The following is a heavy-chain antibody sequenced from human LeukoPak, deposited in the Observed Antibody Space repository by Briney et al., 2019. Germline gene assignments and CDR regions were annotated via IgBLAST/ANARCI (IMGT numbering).Heavy chain of an antibody. CDR3: ARDQATDCSGGSRYSDYFDY. CDR2: TYYRSKWYD. D-gene: IGHD2-15*01. J-gene: IGHJ4*02. Sequence: SQTLSLTCAISGDSVSSNSAAWNWIRQSPSRGLEWLGRTYYRSKWYDDYAVSVKSRITINPGTSKNRFSLQLNSVTPEDTAVYYCARDQATDCSGGSRYSDYFDYWGQGTLVTVSS. CDR1: GDSVSSNSAA. V-gene: IGHV6-1*01.